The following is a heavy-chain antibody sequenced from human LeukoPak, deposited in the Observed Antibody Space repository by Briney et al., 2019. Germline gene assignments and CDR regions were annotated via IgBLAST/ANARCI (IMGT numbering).Heavy chain of an antibody. CDR1: GFMFSNSW. V-gene: IGHV3-23*03. J-gene: IGHJ4*02. CDR3: AKVIYSNYGYFDY. Sequence: GGSLRLSCAASGFMFSNSWMSWARQAPGKGLEWVSVLYSGGDTYYADSVKGRFTISRDNSKNTVYLQMNSLRAEDTAVYYCAKVIYSNYGYFDYWGQGTLVTVSS. CDR2: LYSGGDT. D-gene: IGHD4-11*01.